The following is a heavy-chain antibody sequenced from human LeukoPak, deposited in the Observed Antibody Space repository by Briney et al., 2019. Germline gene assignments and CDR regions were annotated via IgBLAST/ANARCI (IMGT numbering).Heavy chain of an antibody. CDR2: IYWDDDK. V-gene: IGHV2-5*08. Sequence: TLSLTCTVSGGSISSYYWSWIRQPPGKALEWLALIYWDDDKRYSPSLKSRLTITKDTSKNQVVLTMTNMDPVDTATYYCAHITYYYDSSGYCLFDYWGQGTLVTVSS. CDR1: GGSISSYYW. CDR3: AHITYYYDSSGYCLFDY. D-gene: IGHD3-22*01. J-gene: IGHJ4*02.